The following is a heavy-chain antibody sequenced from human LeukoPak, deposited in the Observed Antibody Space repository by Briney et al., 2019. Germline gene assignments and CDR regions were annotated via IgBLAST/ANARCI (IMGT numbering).Heavy chain of an antibody. V-gene: IGHV3-48*02. CDR3: ARLYVWGSSRTFDY. Sequence: GGSLRLSCAASGFTFSSYSMNWVRQAPGKGLEWVSYISSSSSTIYYAGSVKGRFTISRDNAKNSLYLQMNSLRDEDTAVYYCARLYVWGSSRTFDYWGQGTLVTVSS. D-gene: IGHD3-16*02. CDR2: ISSSSSTI. CDR1: GFTFSSYS. J-gene: IGHJ4*02.